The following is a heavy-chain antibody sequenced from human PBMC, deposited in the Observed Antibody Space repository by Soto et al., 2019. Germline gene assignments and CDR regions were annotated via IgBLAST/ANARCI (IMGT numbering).Heavy chain of an antibody. CDR2: IRSKAYGGTT. V-gene: IGHV3-49*04. CDR3: TTSSQDYGDTNWFDP. Sequence: GGSLRLSCTASGFTFGDYAMSWVRQAPGKGLEWVGFIRSKAYGGTTEYAASVKGRFTISRDDSKSIAYLQMNSLKTEDTAVYYCTTSSQDYGDTNWFDPWGQGTLVTV. D-gene: IGHD4-17*01. CDR1: GFTFGDYA. J-gene: IGHJ5*02.